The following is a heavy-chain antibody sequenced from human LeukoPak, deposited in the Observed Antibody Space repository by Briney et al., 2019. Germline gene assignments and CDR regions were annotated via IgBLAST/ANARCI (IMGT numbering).Heavy chain of an antibody. V-gene: IGHV3-33*06. CDR2: IWYDGSDK. CDR3: AKYSGAYDY. Sequence: QSGGSLRLSCAASGFNFSNYGMHWVRQAPGKGLEWVAVIWYDGSDKYYADSVQGRLTISRDNSKNTLYLQMNSLTAEDTAVYYCAKYSGAYDYWGQGTLVTVSS. CDR1: GFNFSNYG. D-gene: IGHD1-26*01. J-gene: IGHJ4*02.